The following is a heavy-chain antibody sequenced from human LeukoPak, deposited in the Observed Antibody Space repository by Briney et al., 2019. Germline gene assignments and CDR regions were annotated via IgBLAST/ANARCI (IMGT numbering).Heavy chain of an antibody. V-gene: IGHV1-2*02. D-gene: IGHD2-15*01. Sequence: ASSVNVSCKASGYTFSGYYMHWVRQAPGQGLEWMGCIRPDSGGTYYAQNVQGRVTITRDTSITTNNMELSRLRSDDAAVYYCARGVVAASFYYYMDVWDKGTTVTISS. CDR1: GYTFSGYY. J-gene: IGHJ6*03. CDR3: ARGVVAASFYYYMDV. CDR2: IRPDSGGT.